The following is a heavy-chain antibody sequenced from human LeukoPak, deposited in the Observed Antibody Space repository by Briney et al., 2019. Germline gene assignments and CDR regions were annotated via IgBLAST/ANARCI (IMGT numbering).Heavy chain of an antibody. V-gene: IGHV3-30*03. CDR3: ARVLVVTAIPIAFDI. J-gene: IGHJ3*02. Sequence: GGSLRLSCVASGFTFSRFGMHWVRQVPGKGLEWLASISYDGNNKNYADSVKGRFTISRHNFENTLSLQMNSLRAEDTAVYYCARVLVVTAIPIAFDIWGQGTMVTVSS. CDR1: GFTFSRFG. CDR2: ISYDGNNK. D-gene: IGHD2-21*02.